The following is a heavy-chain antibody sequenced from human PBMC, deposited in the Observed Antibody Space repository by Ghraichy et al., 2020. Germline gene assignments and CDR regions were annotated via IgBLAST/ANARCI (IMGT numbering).Heavy chain of an antibody. Sequence: SETLSLTCGGFGGYISSGGYSWSWIRQPPGKGLEWIGYIYHSGSTYYNPSLKSRVTISVDRSKNQFSLKLSSVTAADTAVYYCGAGYYYFDYWGQGTLVTFSS. CDR3: GAGYYYFDY. J-gene: IGHJ4*02. CDR2: IYHSGST. V-gene: IGHV4-30-2*01. CDR1: GGYISSGGYS. D-gene: IGHD3-22*01.